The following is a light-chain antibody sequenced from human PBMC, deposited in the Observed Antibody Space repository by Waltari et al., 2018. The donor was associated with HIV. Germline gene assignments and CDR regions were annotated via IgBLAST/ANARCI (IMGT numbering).Light chain of an antibody. CDR2: DVT. V-gene: IGLV2-14*03. CDR3: CLYSDSGTIL. J-gene: IGLJ2*01. Sequence: SALTQPASVSGSPGQSITISCLGASSDIGSFDYVSWYQQHPDKAPKLILYDVTYRPSGVSGRFSGSRSGSMASLTISGLQPEDEADYFCCLYSDSGTILFGGGTRVTVL. CDR1: SSDIGSFDY.